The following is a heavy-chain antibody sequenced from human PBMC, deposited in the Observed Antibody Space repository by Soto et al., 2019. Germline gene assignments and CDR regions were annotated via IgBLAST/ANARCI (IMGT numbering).Heavy chain of an antibody. CDR3: ARATLIIRHITNLGEASPGVVEH. Sequence: QVQLVQSGAEVKMPGASVRVSCEASGYTFTEYFLHWVRQASGQGLEWMGWISPESGVTNIAPNFEGRVTMTADTAITTAYMQLSGLRYDDTAVYYCARATLIIRHITNLGEASPGVVEHWGQGTLVSVSS. CDR1: GYTFTEYF. CDR2: ISPESGVT. J-gene: IGHJ5*02. V-gene: IGHV1-2*02. D-gene: IGHD3-16*01.